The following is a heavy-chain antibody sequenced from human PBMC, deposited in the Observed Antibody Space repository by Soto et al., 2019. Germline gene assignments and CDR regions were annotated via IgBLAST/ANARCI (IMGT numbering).Heavy chain of an antibody. D-gene: IGHD4-4*01. Sequence: XGSLKVTCAASGFTFSGSAMHWVHQASGKGLEWVGRIRSKANSYATAYAASVKGRFTISRDDSKNTAYLQMNSLKTEDTAVYYCTIGSTARGAFDIWGEGTMVTVS. CDR1: GFTFSGSA. J-gene: IGHJ3*02. CDR2: IRSKANSYAT. V-gene: IGHV3-73*01. CDR3: TIGSTARGAFDI.